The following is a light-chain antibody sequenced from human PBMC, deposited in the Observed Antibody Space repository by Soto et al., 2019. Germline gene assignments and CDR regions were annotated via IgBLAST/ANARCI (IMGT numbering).Light chain of an antibody. J-gene: IGKJ4*01. CDR1: QSVSSY. CDR3: QQRSNWPRLT. V-gene: IGKV3-11*01. CDR2: DAS. Sequence: EIVLTQSPATLSLSPGERATLSCRASQSVSSYLAWYQQKPGQAPRLLIYDASNRATGIPARFSGSGSGTDFTLTISSLEPEVFAVYYSQQRSNWPRLTFGGGTKVEIK.